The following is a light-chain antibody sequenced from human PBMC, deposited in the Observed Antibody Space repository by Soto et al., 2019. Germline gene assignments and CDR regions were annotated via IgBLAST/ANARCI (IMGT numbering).Light chain of an antibody. J-gene: IGKJ5*01. CDR1: QNITNN. V-gene: IGKV1-33*01. CDR3: QQYYGRPPLT. CDR2: HAS. Sequence: DIQMTQSPSSLSASIGERVTITCQASQNITNNLSWYQQKPGKAPNLLIYHASKLAKGVTSRFSGSGSGTDFSFIITSLQREDLATYYCQQYYGRPPLTFGQGTRLEIK.